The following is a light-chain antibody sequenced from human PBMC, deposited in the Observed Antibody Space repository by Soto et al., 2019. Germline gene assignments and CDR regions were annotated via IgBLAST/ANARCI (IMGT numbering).Light chain of an antibody. CDR2: EVS. Sequence: QSALTQPASVSGSPGQSITISCAGTSSDVGAYDSVSWYQQYPGKAPKFIIYEVSHRPSGVSNRFSGSKSGNTASLTISGLQADDEADYFCSSYTASDTLIFGGGTKVTVL. CDR3: SSYTASDTLI. CDR1: SSDVGAYDS. J-gene: IGLJ2*01. V-gene: IGLV2-14*01.